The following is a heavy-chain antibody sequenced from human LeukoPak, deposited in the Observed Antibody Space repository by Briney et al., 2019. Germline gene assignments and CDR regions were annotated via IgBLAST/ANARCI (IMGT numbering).Heavy chain of an antibody. V-gene: IGHV1-69*13. CDR2: IIPIFGTA. CDR1: GGTFSSYA. Sequence: ASVKVSCKASGGTFSSYAISWVRQAPGQGLEWMGGIIPIFGTANYAQKFQGRVTITADESTSTAYMELSSLRSEDTAVYYCARLRGSYEKYDYWGQGTLVTVSS. CDR3: ARLRGSYEKYDY. J-gene: IGHJ4*02. D-gene: IGHD1-26*01.